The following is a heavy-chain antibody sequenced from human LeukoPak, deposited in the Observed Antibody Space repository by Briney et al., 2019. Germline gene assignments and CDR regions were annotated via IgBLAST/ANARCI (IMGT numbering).Heavy chain of an antibody. V-gene: IGHV3-30-3*01. CDR3: SRGRYGDYSRSGYYYGMDV. CDR2: IAFDGSNA. CDR1: GFTFSSYA. D-gene: IGHD4-17*01. J-gene: IGHJ6*02. Sequence: GGSLRLSCVASGFTFSSYAMHWVRQAPGKGLEWVAVIAFDGSNALYADSVKGRFTISRDISKSTLYLEMNSLKAEDSAIYYCSRGRYGDYSRSGYYYGMDVWGQGTTVTVSS.